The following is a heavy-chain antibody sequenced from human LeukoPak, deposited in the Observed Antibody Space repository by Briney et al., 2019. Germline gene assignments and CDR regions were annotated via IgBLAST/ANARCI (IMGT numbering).Heavy chain of an antibody. D-gene: IGHD5-12*01. V-gene: IGHV5-51*01. CDR1: GYSLTSYW. Sequence: RAGESPKIYRKGSGYSLTSYWIGLVPQMPGKGLEWIGIIYPGYSDTRYSPSFQGQVTISDDKSISTAYLQWSSLKASDTAMYYGARHGEGYSGYQGWGEYYDYYMDVWGKGTTVTVSS. CDR2: IYPGYSDT. CDR3: ARHGEGYSGYQGWGEYYDYYMDV. J-gene: IGHJ6*03.